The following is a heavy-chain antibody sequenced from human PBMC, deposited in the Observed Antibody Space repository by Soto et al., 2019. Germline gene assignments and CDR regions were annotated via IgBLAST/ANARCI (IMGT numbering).Heavy chain of an antibody. J-gene: IGHJ4*02. D-gene: IGHD3-10*01. CDR2: TSTSSTTK. V-gene: IGHV3-48*02. CDR3: AGSYSSGNWYFDY. Sequence: GGSLRLSCAASGFSSSAYSMNWVRQAPGKGLEWIAYTSTSSTTKYYADSVRGRFSISRDNANDLLYLDMDKLRDEDTGIYYCAGSYSSGNWYFDYWGLGTPVTVSS. CDR1: GFSSSAYS.